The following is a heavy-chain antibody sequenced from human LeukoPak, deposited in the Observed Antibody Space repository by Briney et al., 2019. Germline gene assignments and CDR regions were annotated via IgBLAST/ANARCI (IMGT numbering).Heavy chain of an antibody. CDR1: GGSITSDY. V-gene: IGHV4-59*08. D-gene: IGHD3-10*01. J-gene: IGHJ3*02. CDR3: ARRRGDGASDI. CDR2: IYYTGRA. Sequence: SETLSLTCTVSGGSITSDYWSWIRQPPGKGPEWIGYIYYTGRANYNPSLKSRVTMSVDTSKNQSSLKLSSVTAADTAVYYCARRRGDGASDIWGQGTMVIVSS.